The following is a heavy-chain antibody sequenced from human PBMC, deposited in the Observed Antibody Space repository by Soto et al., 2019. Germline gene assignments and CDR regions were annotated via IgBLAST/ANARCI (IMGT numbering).Heavy chain of an antibody. CDR1: GYTFTSYD. CDR3: ARGRSPRXYSSGCYDYYYYYGMDV. J-gene: IGHJ6*02. Sequence: ASVQVSCKASGYTFTSYDINWVRQATGQGLEWMGWMNPNSGNTGYAQKFQGRVTMTRNTSISTAYMELSSLRSEDTAVYYCARGRSPRXYSSGCYDYYYYYGMDVWGQGTTVTVSS. D-gene: IGHD6-19*01. V-gene: IGHV1-8*01. CDR2: MNPNSGNT.